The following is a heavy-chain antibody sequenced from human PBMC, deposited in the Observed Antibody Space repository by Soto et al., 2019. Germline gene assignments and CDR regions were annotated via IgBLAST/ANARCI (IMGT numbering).Heavy chain of an antibody. V-gene: IGHV4-59*01. CDR2: IYYSGST. CDR3: ARGVTTVTTIDY. D-gene: IGHD4-17*01. J-gene: IGHJ4*02. CDR1: GGSISSKY. Sequence: SETLSLTCSVSGGSISSKYWSWIRQPPGKGLEWIGYIYYSGSTNYSPSLKSRVTISVDTSKNQFSLKLSSVTAADTAVYYCARGVTTVTTIDYWGQGTLVTVSS.